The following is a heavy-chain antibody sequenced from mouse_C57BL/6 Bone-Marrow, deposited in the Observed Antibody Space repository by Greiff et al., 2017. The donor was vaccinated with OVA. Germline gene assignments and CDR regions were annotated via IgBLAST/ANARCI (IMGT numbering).Heavy chain of an antibody. D-gene: IGHD2-1*01. CDR1: GYSFTDYN. CDR2: INPNYGTT. V-gene: IGHV1-39*01. J-gene: IGHJ1*03. Sequence: EVQLQQSGPELVKPGASVKISCKASGYSFTDYNMNWVKQSTGKSLEWIGVINPNYGTTSYNQKFKGKATLTVDQSSSTAYMQLNSLTSEDSAVYYWARDNYYGNLRYFDVWGTGTTVTVSS. CDR3: ARDNYYGNLRYFDV.